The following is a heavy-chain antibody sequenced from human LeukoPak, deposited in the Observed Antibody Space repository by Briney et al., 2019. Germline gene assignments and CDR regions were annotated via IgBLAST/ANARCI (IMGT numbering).Heavy chain of an antibody. D-gene: IGHD4-17*01. CDR2: ISTSGSYI. V-gene: IGHV3-21*01. Sequence: PGGSLRLSCAASGFTFSKNCMNWVRQAPGKGLEWVSSISTSGSYIYYADSVKGRFTISRDNAKKSLYLQMNSLRAEDTAVYYCAQTTVTLLIDYWGQGTLVTVSS. CDR3: AQTTVTLLIDY. J-gene: IGHJ4*02. CDR1: GFTFSKNC.